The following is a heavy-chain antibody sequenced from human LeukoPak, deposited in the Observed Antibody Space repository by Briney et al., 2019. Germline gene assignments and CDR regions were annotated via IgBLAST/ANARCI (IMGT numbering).Heavy chain of an antibody. J-gene: IGHJ4*02. V-gene: IGHV3-21*01. CDR1: GFTFSSYW. D-gene: IGHD1-26*01. CDR3: ARGGSYNRYFDY. CDR2: ISSGSDYI. Sequence: GGSLRLSCAASGFTFSSYWMSWVRQAPGKGLEWVSSISSGSDYIYYADSVKGRFTISRDNAKNSLCLQMNSLRAEDTAVYYCARGGSYNRYFDYWGQGTLVTVSS.